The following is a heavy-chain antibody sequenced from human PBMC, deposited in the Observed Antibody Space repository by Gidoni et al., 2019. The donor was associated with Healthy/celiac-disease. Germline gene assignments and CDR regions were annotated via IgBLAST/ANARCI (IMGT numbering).Heavy chain of an antibody. CDR2: ISSSGSTI. J-gene: IGHJ2*01. CDR3: ARGDYYDSSGYYRWWYFDL. D-gene: IGHD3-22*01. CDR1: GFTFSSYE. V-gene: IGHV3-48*03. Sequence: EVQLVESGGGLVQPGGSLRLSCAASGFTFSSYEMNWVRQAPGKGLEWVSYISSSGSTIYYADSVKGRFTISRDNAKNSLYLQMNSLRAEDTAVYYCARGDYYDSSGYYRWWYFDLWGRGTLVTVSS.